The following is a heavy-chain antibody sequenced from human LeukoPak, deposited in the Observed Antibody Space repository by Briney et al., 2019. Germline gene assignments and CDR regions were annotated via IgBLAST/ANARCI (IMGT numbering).Heavy chain of an antibody. Sequence: ASMKVSCKASGYTFTRYDINWVRQATGQGLEWMGWMNPNSGNTGYAQKFQGRVTITRNTSINTAYMELSSLRSEDTAVYHCARRAAAGTALDYWGQGTLVTVSS. D-gene: IGHD6-13*01. CDR3: ARRAAAGTALDY. CDR2: MNPNSGNT. V-gene: IGHV1-8*03. CDR1: GYTFTRYD. J-gene: IGHJ4*02.